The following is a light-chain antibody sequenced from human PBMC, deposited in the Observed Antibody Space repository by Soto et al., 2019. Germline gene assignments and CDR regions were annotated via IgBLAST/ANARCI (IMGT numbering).Light chain of an antibody. CDR1: QTIGQY. CDR2: SAS. Sequence: DIRMTQSPSSLSASVGDTVTMTCRAGQTIGQYVSWYRQKPGKAPDLLIYSASTLQSGVPSRFRGSGSETVFTLTIRGLQPEDFGTYYCQESYRTPPAFGGGTQGDIK. V-gene: IGKV1-39*01. CDR3: QESYRTPPA. J-gene: IGKJ4*01.